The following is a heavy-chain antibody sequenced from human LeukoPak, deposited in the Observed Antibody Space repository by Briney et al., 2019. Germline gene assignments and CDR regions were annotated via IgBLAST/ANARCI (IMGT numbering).Heavy chain of an antibody. J-gene: IGHJ4*02. CDR3: ARDRNYYDSSGYYSVAALDY. D-gene: IGHD3-22*01. Sequence: GGSLRLSCAASGFTFSSYSMNWVRQAPGKELEWVSYISSSSSTIYYADSVKGRFTISRDNSKNTLYLQMNSLRAEDTAVYYCARDRNYYDSSGYYSVAALDYWGQGTLVTVSS. V-gene: IGHV3-48*01. CDR1: GFTFSSYS. CDR2: ISSSSSTI.